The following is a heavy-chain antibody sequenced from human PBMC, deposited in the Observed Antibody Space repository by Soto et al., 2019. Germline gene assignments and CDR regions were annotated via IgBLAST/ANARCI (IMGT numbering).Heavy chain of an antibody. CDR1: GYTFTSYA. CDR3: ARVGSSSSPTTPTLFDY. J-gene: IGHJ4*02. CDR2: INAGNGNT. Sequence: ASVKVSCKASGYTFTSYAMHWVRQAPGQRLEWMGWINAGNGNTKYSQKFQGRVTITRDTSASTAYMELSSLRSEDTAVYYCARVGSSSSPTTPTLFDYWGQGTLVTVSS. V-gene: IGHV1-3*01. D-gene: IGHD6-6*01.